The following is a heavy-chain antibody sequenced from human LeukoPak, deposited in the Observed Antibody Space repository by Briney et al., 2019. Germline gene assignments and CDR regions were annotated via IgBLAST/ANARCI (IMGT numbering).Heavy chain of an antibody. CDR3: AASTVQNYYWYYGMDV. V-gene: IGHV1-2*02. D-gene: IGHD4-17*01. CDR1: GDTFTDYY. Sequence: ASVKVSCKASGDTFTDYYIYWVRQAPGQGLEWMGWINPNSGGTNYAQKFQGRVTITWDTSILTAYMGLSSLTSDDTAVYYCAASTVQNYYWYYGMDVWGQGTTVTVSS. J-gene: IGHJ6*02. CDR2: INPNSGGT.